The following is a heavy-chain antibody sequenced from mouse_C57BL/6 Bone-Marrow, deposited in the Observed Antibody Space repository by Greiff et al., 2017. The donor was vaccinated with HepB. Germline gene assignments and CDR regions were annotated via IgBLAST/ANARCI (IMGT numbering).Heavy chain of an antibody. D-gene: IGHD2-3*01. CDR2: ISDGGSYT. Sequence: EVMLVESGGGLVKPGGSLKLSCAASGFTFSSYAMSWVRQTPEKRLEWVATISDGGSYTYYPDNVKGRFTISRDNAKNNLYLQMSHLKSEDTAMYYCARDGASMLAYDGYFVFDYRGQGTTLTVSS. CDR1: GFTFSSYA. J-gene: IGHJ2*01. V-gene: IGHV5-4*01. CDR3: ARDGASMLAYDGYFVFDY.